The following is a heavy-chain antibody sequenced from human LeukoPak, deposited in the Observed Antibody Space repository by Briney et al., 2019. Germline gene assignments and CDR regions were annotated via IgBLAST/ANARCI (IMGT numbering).Heavy chain of an antibody. CDR3: ARSRGEYCSSTSCRLGAFDI. V-gene: IGHV1-2*02. D-gene: IGHD2-2*01. CDR1: GYTFTGYY. CDR2: INPNSGGT. Sequence: GASVKVSYKASGYTFTGYYMHWVRQAPGQGLEWMGWINPNSGGTNYAQRFQGRVTMTRDTSISTAYMELSRLRSDDTAVYYCARSRGEYCSSTSCRLGAFDIWGQGTMVTVSS. J-gene: IGHJ3*02.